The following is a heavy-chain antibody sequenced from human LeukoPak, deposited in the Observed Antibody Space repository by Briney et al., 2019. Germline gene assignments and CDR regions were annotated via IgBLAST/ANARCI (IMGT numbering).Heavy chain of an antibody. CDR2: IIPIFGTA. D-gene: IGHD2-2*01. CDR1: GGTFSSYA. J-gene: IGHJ4*02. V-gene: IGHV1-69*05. CDR3: AGGYCSSTSCYLRGAYYFDY. Sequence: SVKVSCKASGGTFSSYAISWVRQAPGQGLEWMGGIIPIFGTANYAQKFQGRVTITTDESTSTAYMELSGLRSEDTAVYYCAGGYCSSTSCYLRGAYYFDYWGQGTLVTVSS.